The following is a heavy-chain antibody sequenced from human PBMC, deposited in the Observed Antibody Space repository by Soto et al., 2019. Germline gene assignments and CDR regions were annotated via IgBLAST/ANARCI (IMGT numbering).Heavy chain of an antibody. V-gene: IGHV4-4*02. J-gene: IGHJ4*02. Sequence: SETLSLTCAVSGGSISSSNWWSWVRQPPGKGLEWIGEIYHSGSTNYNPSPKSRVTISVDKSKNQFSLKLSSVTAADTAVYYCAREIFRGELLPRYFDYWGQGTLVTVSS. CDR3: AREIFRGELLPRYFDY. CDR1: GGSISSSNW. CDR2: IYHSGST. D-gene: IGHD3-10*01.